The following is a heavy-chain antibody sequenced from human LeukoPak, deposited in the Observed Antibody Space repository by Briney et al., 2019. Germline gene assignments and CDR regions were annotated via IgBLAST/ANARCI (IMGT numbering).Heavy chain of an antibody. D-gene: IGHD4-17*01. CDR3: ARVAYGDFY. CDR2: IVGSGSST. Sequence: PGGSLRLSCAASGFSFSGYAMAGVRQAPGKGLEWVSTIVGSGSSTYYADSMKGRFTISRDNSKNTLYLQINSLRAADTAVCYCARVAYGDFYWGQGTLVTVSS. J-gene: IGHJ4*02. CDR1: GFSFSGYA. V-gene: IGHV3-23*01.